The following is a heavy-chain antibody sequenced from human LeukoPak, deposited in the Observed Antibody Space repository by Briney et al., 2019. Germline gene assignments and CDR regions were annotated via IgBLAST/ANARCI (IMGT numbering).Heavy chain of an antibody. CDR2: ISGSGGST. CDR3: ARVGIYGYFDY. CDR1: GFTFSSYA. J-gene: IGHJ4*02. Sequence: GGSLRLSCAASGFTFSSYAMSWVRQAPGKGLEWVSAISGSGGSTYYADSVKGRFTISRDNSKNTLYLQMGSLRAEDMAVYYCARVGIYGYFDYWGQGTLVTVSS. D-gene: IGHD2/OR15-2a*01. V-gene: IGHV3-23*01.